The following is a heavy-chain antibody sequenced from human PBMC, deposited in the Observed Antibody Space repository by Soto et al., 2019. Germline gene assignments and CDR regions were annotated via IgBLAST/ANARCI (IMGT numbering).Heavy chain of an antibody. D-gene: IGHD1-1*01. CDR3: ARDYTT. Sequence: QVQLVQSGAEVKKPGSSGKVSCKAAGGTFRRDAFSGVRQAPGQGREWMGGILPMFSTGTYAHRFQDRVTITADESTSTVYMELSILRTEGTAMYYCARDYTTWGQGTLVTVSS. CDR2: ILPMFSTG. V-gene: IGHV1-69*01. J-gene: IGHJ4*02. CDR1: GGTFRRDA.